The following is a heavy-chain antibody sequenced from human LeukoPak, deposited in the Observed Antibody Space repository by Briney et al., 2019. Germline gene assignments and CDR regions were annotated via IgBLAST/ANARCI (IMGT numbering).Heavy chain of an antibody. CDR1: GGSISSNSYY. Sequence: SETLSLTCTVSGGSISSNSYYWGWIRQPPGKGLEWIGSIYYSGSTYYNPSLKSRVTISVDTSKNQFSLKLSSVTAADTAVYYCARRYYGYYYYYMDVWGKGTTVTISS. CDR3: ARRYYGYYYYYMDV. J-gene: IGHJ6*03. V-gene: IGHV4-39*01. CDR2: IYYSGST. D-gene: IGHD4-17*01.